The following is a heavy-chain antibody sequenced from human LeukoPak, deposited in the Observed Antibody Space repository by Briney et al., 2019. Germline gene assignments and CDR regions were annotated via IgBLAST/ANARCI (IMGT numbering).Heavy chain of an antibody. Sequence: GGSLRLSCVASGFTFSKYTMSGGRPAPGKGLEWVSGIYGGGSCSTFYAESVKGRFTISRDNSNNPLYLQMNSLRDEDTAIYYCAKDFTPDGIWDIDYWGRGTLITVSS. CDR3: AKDFTPDGIWDIDY. CDR1: GFTFSKYT. CDR2: IYGGGSCST. J-gene: IGHJ4*02. V-gene: IGHV3-23*01. D-gene: IGHD1-14*01.